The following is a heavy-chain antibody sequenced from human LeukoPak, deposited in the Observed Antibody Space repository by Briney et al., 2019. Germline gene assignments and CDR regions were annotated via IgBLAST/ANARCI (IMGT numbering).Heavy chain of an antibody. D-gene: IGHD1-26*01. V-gene: IGHV4-39*01. CDR2: VFYNGAT. CDR1: GGSISSSIYY. J-gene: IGHJ5*02. CDR3: AGQIRELRDWFDP. Sequence: PSETLSLTCIVSGGSISSSIYYWAWVRQPPGKGLEWIGTVFYNGATQYNPSLKSRVTISVDTSKNQFSLKLSSVTAADTAVYYCAGQIRELRDWFDPWGQGTLVTVSS.